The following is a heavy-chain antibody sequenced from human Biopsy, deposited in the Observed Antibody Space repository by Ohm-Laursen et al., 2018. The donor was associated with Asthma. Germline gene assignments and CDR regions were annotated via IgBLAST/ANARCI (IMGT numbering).Heavy chain of an antibody. CDR1: GGTFNTYV. J-gene: IGHJ4*02. D-gene: IGHD2-2*01. Sequence: GSSVKVFCKSLGGTFNTYVIGWVRQAPGQGLEWMGGINFVFGTTTYPQKFQDRVSITADDSTSTVYMELSSLRSEDTAVYYCARKAGSCISRTCYSLDFWGQGTLVTVSS. V-gene: IGHV1-69*01. CDR2: INFVFGTT. CDR3: ARKAGSCISRTCYSLDF.